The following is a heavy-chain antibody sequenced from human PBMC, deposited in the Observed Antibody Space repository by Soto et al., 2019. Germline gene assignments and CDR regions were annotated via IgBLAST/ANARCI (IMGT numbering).Heavy chain of an antibody. CDR3: ARSRIAVADHYYYYGMDL. CDR2: IIPIFGTA. D-gene: IGHD6-19*01. J-gene: IGHJ6*02. V-gene: IGHV1-69*12. CDR1: GGTFSSYA. Sequence: QVQLVQSGAEVKKPGSSVKVSCKASGGTFSSYAISWVRQAPGQGLEWMGGIIPIFGTANYAQKFQGRVTITADDSTSTAYMELSSLRSEDTAVYYCARSRIAVADHYYYYGMDLWGQGTTVTVSS.